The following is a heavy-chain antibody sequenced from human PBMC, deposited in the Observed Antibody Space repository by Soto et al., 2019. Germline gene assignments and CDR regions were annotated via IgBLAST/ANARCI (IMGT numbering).Heavy chain of an antibody. CDR2: IYHSGST. Sequence: QVQLQESGPGLVKPSGTLSLTCAVSSGSISSSNWWSWVRQPPGKGLEWIGEIYHSGSTNYNPSLKSRVTISVDKSKNQFSLKLSSVTAADTAVYYCARVLTNRSGGSWGRDAFDIWGQGTMVTVSS. J-gene: IGHJ3*02. D-gene: IGHD2-15*01. CDR1: SGSISSSNW. CDR3: ARVLTNRSGGSWGRDAFDI. V-gene: IGHV4-4*02.